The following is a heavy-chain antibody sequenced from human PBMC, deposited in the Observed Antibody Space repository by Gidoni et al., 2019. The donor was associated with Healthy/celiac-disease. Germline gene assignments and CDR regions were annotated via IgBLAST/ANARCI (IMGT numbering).Heavy chain of an antibody. Sequence: TLYLPFAVYGGSFRGYYWSWIRQPPGKGLEWIGEINHSGSTNYNPSLKSRVTISVDTSKNQFSLKLSSVTAADTAVYYCARGGNDSSGYQSKPFDYWGQGTLVTVSS. J-gene: IGHJ4*02. CDR3: ARGGNDSSGYQSKPFDY. CDR2: INHSGST. CDR1: GGSFRGYY. V-gene: IGHV4-34*01. D-gene: IGHD3-22*01.